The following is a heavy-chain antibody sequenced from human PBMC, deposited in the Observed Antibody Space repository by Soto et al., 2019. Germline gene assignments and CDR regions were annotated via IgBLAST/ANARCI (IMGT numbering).Heavy chain of an antibody. CDR3: ATPRARDYDFWTGFHS. J-gene: IGHJ4*02. CDR1: GVTLKNYA. V-gene: IGHV3-23*01. Sequence: DVQLLESGGGLIQRGGSLRLSGVGSGVTLKNYAMSWVRQAPGKGLEWVSGINSEGSIYYADSVKGRFSISKDNSKNTLFLQMNSLRADDTAVYHCATPRARDYDFWTGFHSWGQGTLVTVSS. CDR2: INSEGSI. D-gene: IGHD3-3*01.